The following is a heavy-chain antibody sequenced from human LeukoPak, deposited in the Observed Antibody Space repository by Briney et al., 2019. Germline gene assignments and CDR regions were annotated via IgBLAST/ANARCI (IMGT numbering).Heavy chain of an antibody. J-gene: IGHJ3*02. CDR2: IRQDGNEK. CDR1: GITFSTYW. Sequence: GGSLRLPCAASGITFSTYWMSWVRQAPGKGLEWVANIRQDGNEKNYVGSVKGRFTISRDNAKNSLYLQMNSLRAEDTAVYYCAAGNTFDIWGQGTMVTVSS. V-gene: IGHV3-7*01. D-gene: IGHD1-14*01. CDR3: AAGNTFDI.